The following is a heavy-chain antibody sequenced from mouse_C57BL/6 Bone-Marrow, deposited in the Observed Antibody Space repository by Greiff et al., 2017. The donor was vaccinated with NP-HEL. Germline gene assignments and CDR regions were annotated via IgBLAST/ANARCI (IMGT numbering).Heavy chain of an antibody. V-gene: IGHV5-6*01. CDR1: GFTFSSYG. CDR2: ISSGGSYT. CDR3: TGPNSSSYFAY. Sequence: EVMLVESGGDLVKPGGSLKLSCAASGFTFSSYGMSWVRQTPDKRLEWVATISSGGSYTYYPDSVKGRFTISRDNATNTLYLQMSSLKSEDTAMYYGTGPNSSSYFAYWGQGTLVTVSA. D-gene: IGHD3-2*02. J-gene: IGHJ3*01.